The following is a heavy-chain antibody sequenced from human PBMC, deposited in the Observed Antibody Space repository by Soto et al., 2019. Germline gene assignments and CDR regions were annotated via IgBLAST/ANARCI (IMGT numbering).Heavy chain of an antibody. V-gene: IGHV4-39*07. D-gene: IGHD3-9*01. CDR2: IHYSGST. J-gene: IGHJ6*02. CDR1: GGSIISSSYY. Sequence: PSETLSLTCTVSGGSIISSSYYWGWLRQPPGKGLEWIGTIHYSGSTYYNPSLESRVTISVDTSKNQFSQKLSSVTAADTAVYFCARADYEILTGSYAMDVWGQGTTVTVSS. CDR3: ARADYEILTGSYAMDV.